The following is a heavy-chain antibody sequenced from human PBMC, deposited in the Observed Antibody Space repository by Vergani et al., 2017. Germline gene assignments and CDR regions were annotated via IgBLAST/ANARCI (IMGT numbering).Heavy chain of an antibody. CDR1: GGSISSYY. V-gene: IGHV4-59*08. J-gene: IGHJ4*02. CDR3: ARFSSGFVA. Sequence: QVQLQESGPGLVKPSETLSLTCTVSGGSISSYYWSWIRQPPGKGLEWIGYIYYTGGTNYDPSLKTRVTMSVDTSKNQFSLKLASVTAADTAIYYCARFSSGFVAWGPGTPVTVSS. D-gene: IGHD5-12*01. CDR2: IYYTGGT.